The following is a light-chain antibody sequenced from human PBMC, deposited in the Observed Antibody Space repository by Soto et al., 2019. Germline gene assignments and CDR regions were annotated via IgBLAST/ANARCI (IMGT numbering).Light chain of an antibody. J-gene: IGKJ1*01. CDR1: QSVSSY. CDR2: GAS. V-gene: IGKV3-15*01. Sequence: IELPHTPGTRTLYPGESATLSCRASQSVSSYLAWYQQKPGQAPRLLIHGASTRATGIPARFSGSGSGTEFTLTISSLQSEDFAVYYCQHHYSWPPWTFGQGAKVDI. CDR3: QHHYSWPPWT.